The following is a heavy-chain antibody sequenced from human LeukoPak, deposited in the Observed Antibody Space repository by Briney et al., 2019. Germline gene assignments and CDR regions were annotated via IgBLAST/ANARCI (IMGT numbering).Heavy chain of an antibody. V-gene: IGHV3-7*01. CDR1: GFTFSDYW. D-gene: IGHD5-18*01. CDR2: IKQDGSDI. Sequence: GGSLRLTCTASGFTFSDYWMSWVRQAPGKGPEWGANIKQDGSDIYYVDSVKGRFTISRDNAKNALYLQVNSLRPEDTAVYYCARGEFAWIQGSYGMNVWGQGTTVTVSS. CDR3: ARGEFAWIQGSYGMNV. J-gene: IGHJ6*02.